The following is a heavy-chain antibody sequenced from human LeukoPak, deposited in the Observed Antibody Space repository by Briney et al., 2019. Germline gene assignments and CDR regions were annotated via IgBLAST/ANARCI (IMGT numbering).Heavy chain of an antibody. CDR3: ARGAFIAAAGDY. D-gene: IGHD6-13*01. CDR1: GGSISSYY. J-gene: IGHJ4*02. V-gene: IGHV4-59*01. CDR2: IYYSGST. Sequence: SETLSLTCTVSGGSISSYYWSWIRQPPGKGLEWIGYIYYSGSTNYNPSLKSRVTISVDTSKNQFSLKLSSVTAADTAVYYCARGAFIAAAGDYWGQGTLVTVPS.